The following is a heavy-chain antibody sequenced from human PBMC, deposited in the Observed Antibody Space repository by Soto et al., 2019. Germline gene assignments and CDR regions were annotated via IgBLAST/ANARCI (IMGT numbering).Heavy chain of an antibody. CDR1: GFTFSSYA. J-gene: IGHJ4*02. CDR3: AKDHLRYYYDSSGYFRYFDY. V-gene: IGHV3-23*01. D-gene: IGHD3-22*01. Sequence: GGSLRLSCAASGFTFSSYAMSWVRQAPGKGLEWVSAISGSGGSTYYADSVKGRFTISRDNSKNTLYLQMNSLRAEDTAVYYCAKDHLRYYYDSSGYFRYFDYWGQGTLVTVSS. CDR2: ISGSGGST.